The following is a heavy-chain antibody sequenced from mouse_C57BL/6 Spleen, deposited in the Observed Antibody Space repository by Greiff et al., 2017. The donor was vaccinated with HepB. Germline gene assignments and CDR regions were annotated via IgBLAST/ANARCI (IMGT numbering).Heavy chain of an antibody. Sequence: VQLQQSGAELARPGASVKMSCKASGYTFTSYTMHWVKQRPGQGLEWIGYINPSSGYTKYNQKFKDKATLTADKSSSTAYMQLSSLTSEDSAVYYCARTDAYNGMEYWGQGTSVTVSS. CDR3: ARTDAYNGMEY. V-gene: IGHV1-4*01. D-gene: IGHD2-10*01. J-gene: IGHJ4*01. CDR2: INPSSGYT. CDR1: GYTFTSYT.